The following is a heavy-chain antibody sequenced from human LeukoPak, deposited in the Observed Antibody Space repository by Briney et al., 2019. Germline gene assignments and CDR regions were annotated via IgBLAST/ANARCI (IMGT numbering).Heavy chain of an antibody. D-gene: IGHD3-22*01. V-gene: IGHV3-30-3*01. J-gene: IGHJ4*02. CDR2: ISYDGSKK. CDR1: GFTFSSYA. Sequence: PGGSLKLSCAASGFTFSSYAMNWVRQAPGKGLEWVAVISYDGSKKYYADSVKGRFTISRDNSKTSLYLQMNSLRAEDTAVYYCARDNYPTYYYDSSGYHYQEGLDYWGQGTLVTVSS. CDR3: ARDNYPTYYYDSSGYHYQEGLDY.